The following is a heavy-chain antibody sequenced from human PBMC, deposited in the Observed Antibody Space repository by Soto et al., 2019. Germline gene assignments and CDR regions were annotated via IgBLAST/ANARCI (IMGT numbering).Heavy chain of an antibody. J-gene: IGHJ4*02. CDR1: GGSISTYY. V-gene: IGHV4-59*01. Sequence: SETLSLTCTVSGGSISTYYWSWIRQPPGKGLEWIGYIYYSGSTNYNPSLKSRVTISVDTSKNQFSLKLSSVSAADTAVYYCARDGSRYDFWSGPYYFDYWGQGTLVTVS. CDR2: IYYSGST. D-gene: IGHD3-3*01. CDR3: ARDGSRYDFWSGPYYFDY.